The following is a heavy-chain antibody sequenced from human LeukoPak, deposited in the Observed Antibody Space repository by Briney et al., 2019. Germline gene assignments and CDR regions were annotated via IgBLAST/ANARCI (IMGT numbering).Heavy chain of an antibody. D-gene: IGHD2-15*01. CDR2: ISYDGSNK. J-gene: IGHJ4*02. V-gene: IGHV3-30*18. Sequence: GGSLRLSCAASGFTFSSYGMHWVRQAPGKGLEWVAVISYDGSNKYYADSAKGRFTISRDNSKNTLYLQMNSLRAEDTAVYYCAKEGLRYCSGGSCYFDYWGQGTLVTVSS. CDR3: AKEGLRYCSGGSCYFDY. CDR1: GFTFSSYG.